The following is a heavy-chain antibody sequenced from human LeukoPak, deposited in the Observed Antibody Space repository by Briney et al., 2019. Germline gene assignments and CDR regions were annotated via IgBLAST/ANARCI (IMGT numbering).Heavy chain of an antibody. CDR3: SRGTDSSDWPFDS. V-gene: IGHV4-30-4*08. D-gene: IGHD6-25*01. Sequence: SETLSLTCAVSGGSIRRDDHYWSWIRQPPGKGLEWIGFIYYSGTSYHNPSLKSRVSISVDTSKNQFSLKLSSVTAADTAVYYCSRGTDSSDWPFDSWGQGTPVTVSS. CDR1: GGSIRRDDHY. CDR2: IYYSGTS. J-gene: IGHJ4*02.